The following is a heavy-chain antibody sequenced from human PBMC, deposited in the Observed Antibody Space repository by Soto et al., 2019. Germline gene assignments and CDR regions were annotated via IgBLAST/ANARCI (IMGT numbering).Heavy chain of an antibody. D-gene: IGHD6-19*01. V-gene: IGHV3-13*01. J-gene: IGHJ6*02. CDR2: IGTAGDT. Sequence: GGSLRLSCAASGFTFSSYDMHWVRQATGKGLEWVSAIGTAGDTYYPGSVKGRFTISRENAKNSLYLQMNSLRAGDTAVYYCARAAPSVADSGTYYYGMDVWGQGTTVTVSS. CDR3: ARAAPSVADSGTYYYGMDV. CDR1: GFTFSSYD.